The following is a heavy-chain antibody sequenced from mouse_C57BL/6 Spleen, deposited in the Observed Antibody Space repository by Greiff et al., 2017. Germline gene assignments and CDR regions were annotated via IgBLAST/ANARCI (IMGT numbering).Heavy chain of an antibody. CDR2: IDPSDSYT. J-gene: IGHJ2*01. CDR1: GYTFTSYW. D-gene: IGHD1-1*01. CDR3: ARSGYYYGSSPYYFDY. Sequence: VQLQQSGAELVKPGASVKLSCKASGYTFTSYWMQWVKQRPGQGLEWIGKIDPSDSYTNYNQKFKGKATLTVDTSSSTAYMQLSSLTSEDSAVYYCARSGYYYGSSPYYFDYWGQGTTLTVSS. V-gene: IGHV1-50*01.